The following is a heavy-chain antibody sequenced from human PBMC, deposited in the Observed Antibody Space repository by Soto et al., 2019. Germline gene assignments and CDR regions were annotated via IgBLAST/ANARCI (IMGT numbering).Heavy chain of an antibody. CDR2: IYYSGST. J-gene: IGHJ6*03. Sequence: SETLSLTCTVSGGSISSSSYYWGWIRQPPGKGLEWIGTIYYSGSTYYNPSLKSRVTISVDTSKNQFSLKLSSVTAADTAVYYCARLVSPTSGSYYYYMAVGGKGTTVPVSS. CDR1: GGSISSSSYY. V-gene: IGHV4-39*01. D-gene: IGHD3-22*01. CDR3: ARLVSPTSGSYYYYMAV.